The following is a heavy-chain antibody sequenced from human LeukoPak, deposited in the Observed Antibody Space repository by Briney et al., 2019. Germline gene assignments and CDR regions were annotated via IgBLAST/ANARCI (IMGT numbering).Heavy chain of an antibody. J-gene: IGHJ4*02. CDR2: FKPNSGDT. CDR1: GYTFTGHY. Sequence: GASVKVSCMASGYTFTGHYMHWVRQAPGQGLEWMGWFKPNSGDTNYAQKFQGRFTMTWDTSISTAYMELSRLRSDDTALYYCARDGEGRANFDYWGQGTLVTVSS. V-gene: IGHV1-2*02. CDR3: ARDGEGRANFDY.